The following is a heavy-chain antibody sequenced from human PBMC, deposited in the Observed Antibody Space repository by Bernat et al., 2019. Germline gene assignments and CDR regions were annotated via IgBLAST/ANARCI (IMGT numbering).Heavy chain of an antibody. Sequence: QVQLVQSGAEVKKPGASVKVSCKASGYTFTGYYMHWVRQAPGQGLEWMGWINPNSGGTNYAQKFQGWVTMTRDTSISTAYMELSRLRSDDTAVYYCARGYLTTVTTWSAFDIWGQGTMGTVSS. V-gene: IGHV1-2*04. CDR1: GYTFTGYY. CDR2: INPNSGGT. CDR3: ARGYLTTVTTWSAFDI. D-gene: IGHD4-17*01. J-gene: IGHJ3*02.